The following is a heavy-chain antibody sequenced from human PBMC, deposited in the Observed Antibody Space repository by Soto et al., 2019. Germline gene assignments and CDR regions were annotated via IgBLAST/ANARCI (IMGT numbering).Heavy chain of an antibody. Sequence: EVQLVESGGGLVQPGGSLRLCCAASGFTFSSYWMHWVRQAPGKGLVWVSRINSDGSTTNYSDPVKGRFTISRDNAKNTLYLQMNSLRAEDTAVYYCARVPTGGYDWNWGQGTLVTVSS. J-gene: IGHJ4*02. V-gene: IGHV3-74*01. CDR1: GFTFSSYW. CDR2: INSDGSTT. D-gene: IGHD5-12*01. CDR3: ARVPTGGYDWN.